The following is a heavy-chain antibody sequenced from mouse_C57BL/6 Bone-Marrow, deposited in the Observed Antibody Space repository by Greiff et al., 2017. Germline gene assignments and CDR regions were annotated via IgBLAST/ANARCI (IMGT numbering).Heavy chain of an antibody. CDR2: ISNLAYSI. V-gene: IGHV5-15*01. D-gene: IGHD4-1*01. Sequence: EVKVVESGGGLVQPGGSLKLSCAASGFTFSDYGMAWVRQAPRKGPEWVAFISNLAYSIYYADTVTGRFTISRENAKNTLYLEMSSLRSEDTAMYDCARMANWDGSFAYWGQGTLVTVSA. CDR1: GFTFSDYG. J-gene: IGHJ3*01. CDR3: ARMANWDGSFAY.